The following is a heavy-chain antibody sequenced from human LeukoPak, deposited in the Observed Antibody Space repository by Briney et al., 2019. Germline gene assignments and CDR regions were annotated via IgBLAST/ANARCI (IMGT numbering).Heavy chain of an antibody. CDR3: AKASLKAVAGTGFDY. CDR1: GFTFSSYA. J-gene: IGHJ4*02. V-gene: IGHV3-23*01. D-gene: IGHD6-19*01. CDR2: ISGSGGST. Sequence: PGGSLRLSCAVSGFTFSSYAMSWVRQAPGKGLEWVSAISGSGGSTYYADSVKGRFTISRDNSKNTLYLQMNSLRAEDTAVYYCAKASLKAVAGTGFDYWGQGTLATVSS.